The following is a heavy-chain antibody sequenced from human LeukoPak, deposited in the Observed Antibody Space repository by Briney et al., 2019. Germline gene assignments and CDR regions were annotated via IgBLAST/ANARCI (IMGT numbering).Heavy chain of an antibody. V-gene: IGHV3-20*04. CDR2: INWNGGST. CDR3: ARVPRLVGANDAFDI. CDR1: GFTFDDYG. Sequence: GGSLRLSCAASGFTFDDYGMSWVRQAPGKGLEWVSGINWNGGSTGYADSVKGRFTISRDNAKNSLYLQMNSLRAEDTALYYCARVPRLVGANDAFDIWGQGTMVTVSS. J-gene: IGHJ3*02. D-gene: IGHD1-26*01.